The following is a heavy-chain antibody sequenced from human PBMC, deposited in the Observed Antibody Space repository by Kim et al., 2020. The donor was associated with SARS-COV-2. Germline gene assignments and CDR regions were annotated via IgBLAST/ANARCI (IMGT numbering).Heavy chain of an antibody. V-gene: IGHV7-4-1*02. CDR3: ARRRRDGYNFGLYWFDP. CDR2: INTNTGNP. D-gene: IGHD5-12*01. J-gene: IGHJ5*02. CDR1: GYTFTSYA. Sequence: ASVKVSCKASGYTFTSYAMNWVRQAPGQGLEWMGWINTNTGNPTYAQGFTGRFVFSLDTSVSTAYLQISSLKAEDTAVYYCARRRRDGYNFGLYWFDPWGQGTLVTVSS.